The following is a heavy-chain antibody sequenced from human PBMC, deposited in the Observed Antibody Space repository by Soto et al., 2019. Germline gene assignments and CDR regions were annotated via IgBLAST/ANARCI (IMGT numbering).Heavy chain of an antibody. Sequence: ETLPLTCAVYGGSFSGYYWSWIRQPPGKGLEWIGEINHSGSTNYNPSLKSRVTISVDTSKNQFSLKLSSVTAADTAVYYCARVLFGSGYYDSSGYYDYWGQGTLVTVS. V-gene: IGHV4-34*01. D-gene: IGHD3-22*01. CDR1: GGSFSGYY. CDR3: ARVLFGSGYYDSSGYYDY. CDR2: INHSGST. J-gene: IGHJ4*02.